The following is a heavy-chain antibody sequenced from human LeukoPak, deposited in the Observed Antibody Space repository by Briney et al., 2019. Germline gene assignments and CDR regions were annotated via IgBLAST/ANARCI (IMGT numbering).Heavy chain of an antibody. J-gene: IGHJ4*02. CDR1: GFTFSNAW. D-gene: IGHD3-16*02. Sequence: GGSLRLSCAASGFTFSNAWMTWVRQAPGKGLEWVGRIKSKTDSGTTDYAAPVKGRFTISRDDSKNTLYLQMNSLKTEDTAVYYCTTAKYGITFGGVIDYYSDYWGQGTLVTVSS. CDR3: TTAKYGITFGGVIDYYSDY. V-gene: IGHV3-15*01. CDR2: IKSKTDSGTT.